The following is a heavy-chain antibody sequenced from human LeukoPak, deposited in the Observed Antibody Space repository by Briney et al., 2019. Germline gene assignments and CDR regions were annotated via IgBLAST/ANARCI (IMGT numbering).Heavy chain of an antibody. Sequence: SETLSLTCAVSGYSVSSDCYWGWIRQSPETGLQWIASIHHRGTTHYNPSLRSRFTISLDTSKKQFSLKVNFVTAADTAVYYCARVFGFGVVTPYFDYWGQGTLVTVSS. CDR1: GYSVSSDCY. V-gene: IGHV4-38-2*01. CDR3: ARVFGFGVVTPYFDY. D-gene: IGHD3-3*01. CDR2: IHHRGTT. J-gene: IGHJ4*02.